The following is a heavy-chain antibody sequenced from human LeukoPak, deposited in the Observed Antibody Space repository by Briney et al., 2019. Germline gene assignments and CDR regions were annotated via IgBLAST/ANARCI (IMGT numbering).Heavy chain of an antibody. CDR2: IYYNGNT. CDR1: GGSISSYY. D-gene: IGHD3-3*01. J-gene: IGHJ3*02. Sequence: SETLSLTCTVSGGSISSYYWNWIRQPPGEGLEWVGYIYYNGNTNYSPSLKSRLTISVDTSKNQFSLKLSSVTAADTAVYYCAASNFWSASYAPDAFDIWGQGQW. CDR3: AASNFWSASYAPDAFDI. V-gene: IGHV4-59*08.